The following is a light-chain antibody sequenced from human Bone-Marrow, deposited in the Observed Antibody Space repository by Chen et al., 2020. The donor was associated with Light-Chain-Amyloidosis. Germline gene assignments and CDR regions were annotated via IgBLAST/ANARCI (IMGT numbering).Light chain of an antibody. J-gene: IGLJ1*01. V-gene: IGLV2-14*01. CDR3: SSYTITNTLV. CDR1: SSDVGGDNH. Sequence: QSALTQPASVSGSPGQSITISCTGTSSDVGGDNHVSWYQQHPDKAPKLMIYEVTNRPSWVPDRFSGSKSDNTASLPISGLKPEDEADYFCSSYTITNTLVFGSGTRVTVL. CDR2: EVT.